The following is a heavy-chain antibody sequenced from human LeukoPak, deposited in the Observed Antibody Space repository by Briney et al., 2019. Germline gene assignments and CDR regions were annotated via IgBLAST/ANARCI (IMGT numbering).Heavy chain of an antibody. D-gene: IGHD6-6*01. J-gene: IGHJ4*02. CDR1: GGTFNSYA. V-gene: IGHV1-69*04. CDR3: ASGSSSSFGFGSDY. CDR2: IIPILGIA. Sequence: EASVKVSCKASGGTFNSYAISWVRQAPGQGLEWMGRIIPILGIANYAQKFQGRVTITADKSTSTAYMELSSLRSEDTAVYYCASGSSSSFGFGSDYWGQGTLVTVSS.